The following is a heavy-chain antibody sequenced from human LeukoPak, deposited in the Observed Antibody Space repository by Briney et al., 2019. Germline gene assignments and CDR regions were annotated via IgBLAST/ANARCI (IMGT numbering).Heavy chain of an antibody. J-gene: IGHJ3*02. CDR2: TRDKARGYTT. Sequence: GRSLRLSCAAPGVTLSDHHMDWVRQAPGKGLEWVGRTRDKARGYTTEYAASVEGRFTISRDDSKTLVYLQMNSLKTEDTAVYFCARHGAAGDNSAFDIWGQGTVVTVSS. CDR3: ARHGAAGDNSAFDI. V-gene: IGHV3-72*01. CDR1: GVTLSDHH. D-gene: IGHD6-25*01.